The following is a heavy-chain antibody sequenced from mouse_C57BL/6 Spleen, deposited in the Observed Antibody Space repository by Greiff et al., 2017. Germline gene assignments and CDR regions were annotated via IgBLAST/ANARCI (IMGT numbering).Heavy chain of an antibody. Sequence: QVQLQQSGAELVRPGASVTLSCKASGYTFTDYEMHWVKQTPVHGLEWIGAIDPETGGTAYNQKFKGKAILTADKSSSTAYMELRSLTSEDSAVYYCTVGDVSWDLWFAYWGQGTLVTVSA. J-gene: IGHJ3*01. V-gene: IGHV1-15*01. CDR2: IDPETGGT. D-gene: IGHD4-1*01. CDR1: GYTFTDYE. CDR3: TVGDVSWDLWFAY.